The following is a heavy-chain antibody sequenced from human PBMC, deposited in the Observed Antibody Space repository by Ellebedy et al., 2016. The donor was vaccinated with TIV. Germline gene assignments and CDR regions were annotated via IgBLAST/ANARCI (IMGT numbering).Heavy chain of an antibody. D-gene: IGHD2-15*01. Sequence: LSLTXXASGFTFSSYGMHWVRQAPGKGLEWVAVIWYDGSNKHYADSVDGRFTISRNNSKNTLYLQMNSLRVEDTAVYYCARNRIVVVDRRQRNWFDPWGQGTLVTVSS. CDR2: IWYDGSNK. V-gene: IGHV3-33*01. CDR3: ARNRIVVVDRRQRNWFDP. J-gene: IGHJ5*02. CDR1: GFTFSSYG.